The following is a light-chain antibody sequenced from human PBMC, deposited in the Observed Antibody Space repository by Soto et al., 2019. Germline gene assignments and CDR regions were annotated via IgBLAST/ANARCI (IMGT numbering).Light chain of an antibody. Sequence: IQMTQSPSSLSASVGDRVTISCRASQGIGNALGWYQQKPGKPPKVLIYGASNLQSGVPSRFSGSVSGTDFTLTISSLQPEDVATYYCQEYRSAPRMYTFGQGTKVDIK. J-gene: IGKJ2*01. CDR1: QGIGNA. V-gene: IGKV1-27*01. CDR3: QEYRSAPRMYT. CDR2: GAS.